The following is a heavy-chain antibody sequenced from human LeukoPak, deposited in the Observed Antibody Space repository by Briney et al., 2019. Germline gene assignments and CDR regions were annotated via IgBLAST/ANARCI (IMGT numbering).Heavy chain of an antibody. CDR2: IYTSGST. J-gene: IGHJ3*02. Sequence: SETLSLTCTVSGGSISSYYWSWIRQPAAKGLEWIGRIYTSGSTNSNPSLKSRVTISVDTSKNQFSLKLSSVTAADTAVYYCARELWGDDAFDIWGQGTMVTVSS. CDR1: GGSISSYY. CDR3: ARELWGDDAFDI. D-gene: IGHD5-18*01. V-gene: IGHV4-4*07.